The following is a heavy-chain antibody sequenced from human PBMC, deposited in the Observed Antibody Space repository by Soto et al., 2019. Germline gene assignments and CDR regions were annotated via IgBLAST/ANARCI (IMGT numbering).Heavy chain of an antibody. CDR2: ISYDGSNK. Sequence: GGSLRLSCAASGFTFSSYGMHWVRQAPGKGLEWVAVISYDGSNKYYADSVKGRFTISRDNSKNTLYLQMNSLRAEDTAVYYCARGYDPTGYYYYGMDVWGQGTTVTVSS. CDR1: GFTFSSYG. CDR3: ARGYDPTGYYYYGMDV. V-gene: IGHV3-30*03. D-gene: IGHD5-12*01. J-gene: IGHJ6*02.